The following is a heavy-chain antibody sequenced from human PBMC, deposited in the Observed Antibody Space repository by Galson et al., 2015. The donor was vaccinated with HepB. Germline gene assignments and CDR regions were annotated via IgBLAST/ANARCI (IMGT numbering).Heavy chain of an antibody. CDR2: IKQDGSVK. V-gene: IGHV3-7*01. CDR1: GFTFSTYW. D-gene: IGHD6-13*01. J-gene: IGHJ3*02. Sequence: SLRLSCAASGFTFSTYWMSWVRQAPGKGLEWVANIKQDGSVKYYVDSVKGRFIISRDNAKNSLYLQMNSLRAEDTAAYYCARAIAAAGSMWGQGTMVTVSS. CDR3: ARAIAAAGSM.